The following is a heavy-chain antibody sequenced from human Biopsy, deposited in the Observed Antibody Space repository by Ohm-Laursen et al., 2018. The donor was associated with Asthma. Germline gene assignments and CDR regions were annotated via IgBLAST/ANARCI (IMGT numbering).Heavy chain of an antibody. V-gene: IGHV1-18*01. Sequence: SSVKVSCKTSGYTFNSAVITRVRQAPGQGLEGMGGISVYNGNTKVAQKLQDRVTMITDTSTSTAYMELRSLRSDDTAVYFCARAVDYSHYYGIDVWGQGTTVTVS. CDR2: ISVYNGNT. D-gene: IGHD3-10*01. J-gene: IGHJ6*02. CDR1: GYTFNSAV. CDR3: ARAVDYSHYYGIDV.